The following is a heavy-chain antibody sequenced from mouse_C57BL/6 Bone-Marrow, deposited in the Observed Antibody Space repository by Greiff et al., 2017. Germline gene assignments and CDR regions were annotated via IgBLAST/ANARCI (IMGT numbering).Heavy chain of an antibody. V-gene: IGHV5-6*01. CDR1: GFTFSSYG. J-gene: IGHJ1*03. Sequence: EVQVVESGGDLVKPGGSLKLSCAASGFTFSSYGMSWVRQTPDKRLEWVATISSGGSYTYYPDSVKGRFTISRDNAKNTLYLQMSSLKSEDTAMYYCARYYGSSYEEWYFDVWGTGTTVTVSS. CDR2: ISSGGSYT. D-gene: IGHD1-1*01. CDR3: ARYYGSSYEEWYFDV.